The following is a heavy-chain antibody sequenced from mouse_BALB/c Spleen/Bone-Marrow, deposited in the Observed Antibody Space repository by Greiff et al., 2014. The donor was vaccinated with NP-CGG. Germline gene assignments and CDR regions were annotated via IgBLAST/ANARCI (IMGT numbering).Heavy chain of an antibody. D-gene: IGHD4-1*01. CDR3: ARWEYYAMDD. Sequence: EVKLQESGAELVKPGASVKLSCTASGFNIKDTYMHWVKQRPEQGLEWIGRIDPANGNTKYDPKFQGKATITADTSSNTAYLQLSSLTSEDTAVYYCARWEYYAMDDWGQGTSVTVSS. V-gene: IGHV14-3*02. J-gene: IGHJ4*01. CDR1: GFNIKDTY. CDR2: IDPANGNT.